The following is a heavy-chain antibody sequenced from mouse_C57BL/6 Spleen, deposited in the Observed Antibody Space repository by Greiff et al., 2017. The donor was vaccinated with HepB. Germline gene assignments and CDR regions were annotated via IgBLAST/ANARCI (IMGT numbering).Heavy chain of an antibody. Sequence: EVQLQQSGPELVKPGASVKMSCKASGYTFTDYNMHWVKQSHGKSLEWIGYINPNNGGTSYNQKFKGKATLTVNKSSSTAYMELRSLTSEDSAVYYCASGVYYGNYLDYWGQGTTLTVSS. CDR1: GYTFTDYN. D-gene: IGHD2-1*01. CDR3: ASGVYYGNYLDY. V-gene: IGHV1-22*01. CDR2: INPNNGGT. J-gene: IGHJ2*01.